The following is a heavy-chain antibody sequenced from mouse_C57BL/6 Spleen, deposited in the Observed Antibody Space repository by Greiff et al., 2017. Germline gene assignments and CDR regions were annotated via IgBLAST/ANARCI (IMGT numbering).Heavy chain of an antibody. J-gene: IGHJ4*01. Sequence: VQLQQSGPGLVKPSQRLSITCKVSGFSLTSYGVHWVRQSPGKGLEWLGVIWRGGSTDDNAAFMFRLCLTKDNSKSPVFFKMNSLQSEDTAIYYCATYYGSSPYAMDCWGQGTSVTVSS. CDR2: IWRGGST. CDR3: ATYYGSSPYAMDC. D-gene: IGHD1-1*01. CDR1: GFSLTSYG. V-gene: IGHV2-5*01.